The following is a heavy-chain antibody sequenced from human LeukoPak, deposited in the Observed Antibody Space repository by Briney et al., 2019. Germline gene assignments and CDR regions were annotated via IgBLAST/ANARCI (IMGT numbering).Heavy chain of an antibody. CDR3: AKVRITAVGRNFDF. CDR1: GFTFSNSA. D-gene: IGHD6-13*01. CDR2: IGGSAGNT. Sequence: GGSLRLSCAASGFTFSNSAMTWVRQAPGKGLEWVSGIGGSAGNTYYADSVKGRFTISRDNSKNTLYLQINSLRAEDTAVYYCAKVRITAVGRNFDFWGQGALVTVSS. J-gene: IGHJ4*02. V-gene: IGHV3-23*01.